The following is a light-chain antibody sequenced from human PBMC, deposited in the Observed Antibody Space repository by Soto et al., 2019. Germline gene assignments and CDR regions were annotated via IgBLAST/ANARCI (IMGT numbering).Light chain of an antibody. Sequence: ETVLTQSPGTLSLSPGERATLSCRASQSVSSRYLAWYQQKPGQAPRLLMYGASSRATGIPDRFSGSGSGTDFTLTISRLEPEDFAVYYCQQDGSSPPYTFGQGTKLEIK. CDR1: QSVSSRY. V-gene: IGKV3-20*01. CDR2: GAS. CDR3: QQDGSSPPYT. J-gene: IGKJ2*01.